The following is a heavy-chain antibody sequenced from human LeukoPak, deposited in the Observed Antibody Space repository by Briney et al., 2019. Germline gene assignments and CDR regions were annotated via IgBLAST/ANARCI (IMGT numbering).Heavy chain of an antibody. D-gene: IGHD1-7*01. Sequence: ASVKVSCKASGYTFTSYYMHWVRQAPGQGLEWMGIINPSGGSTSYAQKFQGRVTMTRDTSTSTVYMELSSLRSEDTAVYYCARAGQITGTPEELDYWGQGTLVTVSS. V-gene: IGHV1-46*01. CDR3: ARAGQITGTPEELDY. CDR2: INPSGGST. CDR1: GYTFTSYY. J-gene: IGHJ4*02.